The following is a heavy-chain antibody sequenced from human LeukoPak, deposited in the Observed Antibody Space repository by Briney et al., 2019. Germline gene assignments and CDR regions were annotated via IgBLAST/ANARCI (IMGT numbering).Heavy chain of an antibody. V-gene: IGHV1-46*01. CDR3: ARDGVVWQLVSYYYYYYMDV. CDR2: INPSGGST. D-gene: IGHD6-6*01. Sequence: ASVKVSCKASGGTFSSYTISWVRQAPGQGLEWMGIINPSGGSTSYAQKFQGRVTMTRDTSTSTVYMELSSLRSEDTAVYYCARDGVVWQLVSYYYYYYMDVWGKGTTVTVSS. CDR1: GGTFSSYT. J-gene: IGHJ6*03.